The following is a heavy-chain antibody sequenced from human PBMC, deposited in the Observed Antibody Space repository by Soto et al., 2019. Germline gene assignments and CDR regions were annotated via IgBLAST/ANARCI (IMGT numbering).Heavy chain of an antibody. J-gene: IGHJ5*02. CDR2: ISDFEAGA. CDR3: LRDYDRWGEDCFDP. D-gene: IGHD3-9*01. Sequence: QVQLVQSGTEVKKPGASVKVSCKASGYTYSNYGISWVRQAPGQGLEWMGWISDFEAGANYGQKFQGKVTLTIDTTTATAYMELRRLTSDDTDVYYCLRDYDRWGEDCFDPWGQGTLVIVSS. V-gene: IGHV1-18*01. CDR1: GYTYSNYG.